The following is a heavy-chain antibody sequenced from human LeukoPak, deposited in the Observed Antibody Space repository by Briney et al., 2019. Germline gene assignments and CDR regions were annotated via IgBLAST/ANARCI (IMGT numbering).Heavy chain of an antibody. Sequence: ASVKVSCKAFGYTFTDYGITWVRQAPGQGLEWMGWSSSYNGKTNYVQKFQGRVAMTADASTNTAYMELRSLRSDDMAVYYCARDLSSGQWLVYYYYYGMDVWGQGTTVTVSS. CDR3: ARDLSSGQWLVYYYYYGMDV. V-gene: IGHV1-18*03. D-gene: IGHD6-19*01. J-gene: IGHJ6*02. CDR1: GYTFTDYG. CDR2: SSSYNGKT.